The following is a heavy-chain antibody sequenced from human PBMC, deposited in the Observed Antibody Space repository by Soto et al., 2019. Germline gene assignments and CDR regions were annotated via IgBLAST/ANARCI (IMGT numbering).Heavy chain of an antibody. V-gene: IGHV4-61*01. D-gene: IGHD1-26*01. CDR1: GGSVSSGSYY. CDR2: IYYSGST. J-gene: IGHJ5*02. Sequence: QVQLQESGPGLVKPSETLSLTCTVSGGSVSSGSYYWSWIRQPPGKGLEWIGYIYYSGSTNFNPSLKSRVTISVDTSKNQFSLKLSSVTAADTAVYYCARSMRVGAKDWFDPWGQGTLVTVSS. CDR3: ARSMRVGAKDWFDP.